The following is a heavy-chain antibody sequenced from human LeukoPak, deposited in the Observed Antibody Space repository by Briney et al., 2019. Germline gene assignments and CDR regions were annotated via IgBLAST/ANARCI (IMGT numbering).Heavy chain of an antibody. V-gene: IGHV4-39*07. D-gene: IGHD6-6*01. CDR2: IFYSGST. Sequence: SETLSLTCTVSGGSISTSNYYWGWIRQPPGKGLEWIGNIFYSGSTYYSPSLRSRVTISLDKSKNQFSLMLTSVTAADTAVYYCAISSYYRVWFDPWGQGTLVTVSS. CDR1: GGSISTSNYY. J-gene: IGHJ5*02. CDR3: AISSYYRVWFDP.